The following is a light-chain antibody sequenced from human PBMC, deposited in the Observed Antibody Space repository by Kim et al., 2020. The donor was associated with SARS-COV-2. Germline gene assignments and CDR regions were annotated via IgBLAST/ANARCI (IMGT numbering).Light chain of an antibody. CDR3: SSYAGSTYYV. Sequence: SVTISCTGTNTDVGGYNYVSWYQQHPGKAPKLMIYEVSKRPSGVPDRFSGSKSGSTASLTVSGLQEEDEADYYCSSYAGSTYYVFGTGTKVTVL. CDR1: NTDVGGYNY. CDR2: EVS. V-gene: IGLV2-8*01. J-gene: IGLJ1*01.